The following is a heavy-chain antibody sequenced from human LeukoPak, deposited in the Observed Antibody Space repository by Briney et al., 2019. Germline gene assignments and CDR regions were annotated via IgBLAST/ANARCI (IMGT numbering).Heavy chain of an antibody. V-gene: IGHV4-59*01. CDR3: ARGGSLDWFDP. CDR1: GGSISSYY. Sequence: SETLSLTCTVSGGSISSYYWSWIRQPPGKGLEWIGYIYYSGSTIYNPSLKSRVTISVDTSKNQFSLKLSSVTAADTAVYYCARGGSLDWFDPWGQGTLVTVSS. D-gene: IGHD3-10*01. J-gene: IGHJ5*02. CDR2: IYYSGST.